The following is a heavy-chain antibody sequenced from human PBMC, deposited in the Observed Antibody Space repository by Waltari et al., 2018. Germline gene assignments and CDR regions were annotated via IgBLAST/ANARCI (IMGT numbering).Heavy chain of an antibody. J-gene: IGHJ3*02. D-gene: IGHD3-22*01. CDR1: GLPSSGYE. V-gene: IGHV3-48*03. CDR3: AGGTGNYYDGFDI. CDR2: ISDRGTSI. Sequence: ERQLVESGGGPVQLGGSLSLPCQASGLPSSGYEMKWVRQAPGKGLGGVSYISDRGTSIYYGDSVKGRFTISRDNAKKSLYLQMNSLRADDTAIYYCAGGTGNYYDGFDIWGQGTMVMVSS.